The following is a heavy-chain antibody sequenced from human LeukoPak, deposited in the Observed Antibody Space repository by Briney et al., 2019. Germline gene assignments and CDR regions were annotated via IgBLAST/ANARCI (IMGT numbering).Heavy chain of an antibody. CDR2: ISSSGSTI. Sequence: EGSLRLSCAASGFTFSRSWMTWVRQAPGKGLEWVSYISSSGSTIYYADSVKGRFTISRDNAKNSLYLQMNSLRAEDTAVYYCARGRDDGEMATIYDYWGQGTLVTVSS. CDR1: GFTFSRSW. V-gene: IGHV3-48*03. J-gene: IGHJ4*02. CDR3: ARGRDDGEMATIYDY. D-gene: IGHD5-24*01.